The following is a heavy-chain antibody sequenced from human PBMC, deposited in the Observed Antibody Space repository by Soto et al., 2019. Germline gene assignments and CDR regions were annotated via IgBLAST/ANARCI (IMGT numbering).Heavy chain of an antibody. CDR3: ARGYTPMRYSGYDHRGGYSYGYYYYGMDV. D-gene: IGHD5-12*01. CDR2: TRNKANSYTT. CDR1: GFTFSDHY. V-gene: IGHV3-72*01. J-gene: IGHJ6*02. Sequence: GGSLRLSCAASGFTFSDHYMDWVRQAPGKGLEWVGRTRNKANSYTTEYAASVKGRFTISRDDSKNSLYLQMNSLKTEDTAVYYCARGYTPMRYSGYDHRGGYSYGYYYYGMDVWGQGTTVTVSS.